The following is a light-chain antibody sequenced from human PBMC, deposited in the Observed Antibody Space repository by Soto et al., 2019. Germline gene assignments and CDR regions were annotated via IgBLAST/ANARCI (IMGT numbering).Light chain of an antibody. V-gene: IGKV3-15*01. CDR1: QSVGQK. CDR2: SAS. CDR3: QQYYDWPPYT. Sequence: EIVMTQFPATLSGSPGDRVTLSCRASQSVGQKLACYQQKPGQAPRHLIYSASTRASDFPARFSGSGSGTDFTPTISSLQSEDFAVYYCQQYYDWPPYTFGQGTKLDMK. J-gene: IGKJ2*01.